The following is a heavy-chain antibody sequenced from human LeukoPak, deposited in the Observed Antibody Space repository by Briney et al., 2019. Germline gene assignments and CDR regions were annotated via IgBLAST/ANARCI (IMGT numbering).Heavy chain of an antibody. Sequence: GASVKVSCKASGYTFTGYYMHWVRQAPGQGLEWMGWINPNSGGTNYAQKFQGWVTMTRDTSISTAYMKLSRLRSDDTAVYYCATSIAAAGHAFDYWGQGTLVTVSS. V-gene: IGHV1-2*04. CDR1: GYTFTGYY. J-gene: IGHJ4*02. CDR3: ATSIAAAGHAFDY. CDR2: INPNSGGT. D-gene: IGHD6-13*01.